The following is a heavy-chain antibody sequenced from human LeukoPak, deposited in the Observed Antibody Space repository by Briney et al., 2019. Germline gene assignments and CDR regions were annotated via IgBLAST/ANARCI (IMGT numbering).Heavy chain of an antibody. J-gene: IGHJ6*03. CDR2: IYHSGST. Sequence: SETLSLTCTVSGYSISSGYYWGWIRPPPGKGLEWIGSIYHSGSTYYNPSLKSRVTISVDTSKNQFSLKLSSGTAADTAVYYXXXXXLDQASYYYYYMDVWGKGTTVTVSS. V-gene: IGHV4-38-2*02. D-gene: IGHD1/OR15-1a*01. CDR1: GYSISSGYY. CDR3: XXXXLDQASYYYYYMDV.